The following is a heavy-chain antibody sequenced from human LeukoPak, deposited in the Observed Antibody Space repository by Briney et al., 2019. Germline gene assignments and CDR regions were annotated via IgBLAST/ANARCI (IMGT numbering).Heavy chain of an antibody. V-gene: IGHV4-31*03. CDR2: IYYSGST. J-gene: IGHJ4*02. CDR1: GDSITSGGYF. Sequence: PSETLSLTCSVSGDSITSGGYFWSWIRQHPGKGLEWIVYIYYSGSTYSNPSLKSRVSISVDTSKKQFSLILSSVTAADTAVYYGARGIVGATGYGPTDFGGQGTLATVS. D-gene: IGHD1-26*01. CDR3: ARGIVGATGYGPTDF.